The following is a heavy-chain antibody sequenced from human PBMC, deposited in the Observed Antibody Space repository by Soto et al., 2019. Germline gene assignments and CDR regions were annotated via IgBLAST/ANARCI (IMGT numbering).Heavy chain of an antibody. CDR3: VKILRSWYGHNALDV. CDR1: GLTFSNYA. D-gene: IGHD4-17*01. J-gene: IGHJ6*02. Sequence: GGSLRLSCTASGLTFSNYAMSWVRQAPGKGLEFVSFISGGGGSTYSADSVKGRFTVSRDNLKNTLSLQMNSLRVEDTAVYYCVKILRSWYGHNALDVWGQGTKVTVSS. CDR2: ISGGGGST. V-gene: IGHV3-23*01.